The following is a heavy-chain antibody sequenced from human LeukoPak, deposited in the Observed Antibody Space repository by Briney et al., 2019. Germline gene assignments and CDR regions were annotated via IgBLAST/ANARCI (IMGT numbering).Heavy chain of an antibody. Sequence: SETLSLTCTVSGGSVSSGGYAWTWFRQSPGKGLEWIGYIYDSGSTYYKPSLKSRVTISLDGSNNQFSLKMTSVTAADTAVYYCARYGGSGTYYFDYWAREPRSPSPQ. V-gene: IGHV4-30-2*06. CDR2: IYDSGST. CDR1: GGSVSSGGYA. D-gene: IGHD3-10*01. CDR3: ARYGGSGTYYFDY. J-gene: IGHJ4*02.